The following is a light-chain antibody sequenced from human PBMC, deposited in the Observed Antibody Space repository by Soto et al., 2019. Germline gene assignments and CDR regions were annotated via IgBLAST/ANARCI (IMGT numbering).Light chain of an antibody. CDR3: AAWDDSLRAWV. V-gene: IGLV1-47*01. J-gene: IGLJ3*02. Sequence: QSVLTQPPSASATPGQRVIISCSGSSSNIGRNYVHWYQQFPGTAPKLLIYKNDQWPSGVPARFSGSKSGPSGSLAISGLRSEDEGDYYCAAWDDSLRAWVFGGGTRLTVL. CDR2: KND. CDR1: SSNIGRNY.